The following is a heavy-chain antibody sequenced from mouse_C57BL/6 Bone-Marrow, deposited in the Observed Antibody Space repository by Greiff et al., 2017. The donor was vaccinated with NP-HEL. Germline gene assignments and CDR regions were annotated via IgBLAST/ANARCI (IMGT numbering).Heavy chain of an antibody. J-gene: IGHJ3*01. V-gene: IGHV1-80*01. CDR3: ARGAY. Sequence: VMLVESGAELVKPGASVTISCKASGYEFSNYWMNWVKQRPGKGLEWIGQLYPGDGDTNYNGKFKDKATLTADKSSSTAYMQLSRLTSEDSAVYFCARGAYWGQGTLVTVSA. CDR1: GYEFSNYW. CDR2: LYPGDGDT.